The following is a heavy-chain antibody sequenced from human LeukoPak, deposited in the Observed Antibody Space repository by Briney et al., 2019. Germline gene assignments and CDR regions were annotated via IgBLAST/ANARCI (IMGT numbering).Heavy chain of an antibody. CDR1: GFTVSSNY. CDR2: IVGGDGGT. CDR3: ARGAVYYMDI. Sequence: PGGSLRLSCAASGFTVSSNYMSWVRQAPGKGLEWVSGIVGGDGGTYYADSVKGRFIISRDNSKNTLYVQMNSLRAEDTAVYYCARGAVYYMDIWGKGTTVTISS. J-gene: IGHJ6*03. D-gene: IGHD6-19*01. V-gene: IGHV3-53*01.